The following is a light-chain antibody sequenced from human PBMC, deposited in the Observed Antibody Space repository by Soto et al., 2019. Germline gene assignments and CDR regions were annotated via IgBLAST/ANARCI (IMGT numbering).Light chain of an antibody. CDR2: DAS. CDR3: QQYDIWPPYT. CDR1: QNIRSS. J-gene: IGKJ2*01. Sequence: EVVMTQSPASRSAARGEGVTLSWRGSQNIRSSLAWYQQRPGQAPRLLIYDASTRATGIPPRFSGGGSGTEFTVTISSLQSEDFAIYYCQQYDIWPPYTFGQGTKVDIK. V-gene: IGKV3-15*01.